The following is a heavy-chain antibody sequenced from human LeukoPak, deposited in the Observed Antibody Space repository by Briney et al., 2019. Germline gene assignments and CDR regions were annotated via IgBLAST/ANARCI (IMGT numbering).Heavy chain of an antibody. CDR2: ISAYNGNT. J-gene: IGHJ1*01. CDR1: GYTFTSYG. V-gene: IGHV1-18*01. Sequence: ASVKVSCKASGYTFTSYGISWVRQAPGQGLEWMGWISAYNGNTNYAQKLQGRVTMTTDTSTSTAYMELRSLRSDDTAVYYCARDLRAHDGDNAEYFQHWGQGTLVTVSS. D-gene: IGHD4-17*01. CDR3: ARDLRAHDGDNAEYFQH.